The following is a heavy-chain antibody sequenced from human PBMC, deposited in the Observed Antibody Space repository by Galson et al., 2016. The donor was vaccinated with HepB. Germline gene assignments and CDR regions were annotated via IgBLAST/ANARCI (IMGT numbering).Heavy chain of an antibody. J-gene: IGHJ6*02. V-gene: IGHV4-34*01. Sequence: ETLSLTCTVHGESFSYYWSWIRQAPGKGLEWIGEVNHDGNTRYSPSLNSRVTMSADTSKKQVSLNLSSVTAADTAVYYCARVYTSAWYTGLGWNEYNGLDVWGLGTTVTVS. D-gene: IGHD6-13*01. CDR2: VNHDGNT. CDR1: GESFSYY. CDR3: ARVYTSAWYTGLGWNEYNGLDV.